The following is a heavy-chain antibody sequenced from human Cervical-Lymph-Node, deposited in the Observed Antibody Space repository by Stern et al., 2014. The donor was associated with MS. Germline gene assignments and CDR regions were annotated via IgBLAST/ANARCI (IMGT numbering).Heavy chain of an antibody. CDR2: IHYGRST. Sequence: VQLVESGPGLVKPSQTLSLSCTASGCSISTTGYYWTRIRPHPGKGLVWIGTIHYGRSTYYKPSLNSRGTISVATSKTQFSLKLSSVTAADAALYYCARSDRLWGSFDYWGQGSLVTVSS. CDR1: GCSISTTGYY. CDR3: ARSDRLWGSFDY. J-gene: IGHJ4*02. D-gene: IGHD3-16*01. V-gene: IGHV4-31*03.